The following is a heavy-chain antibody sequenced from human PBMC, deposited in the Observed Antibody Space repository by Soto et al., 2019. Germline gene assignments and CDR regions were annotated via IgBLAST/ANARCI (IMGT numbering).Heavy chain of an antibody. CDR2: INPNGGVT. J-gene: IGHJ6*03. Sequence: QVQLVPSGAEVRKPGASVTVSCRSSGDSFNDYYIHWVRQAPGQGLEWMAWINPNGGVTKYAQKFQGWVSMTRDTSIRTVNMQLSRLRSDDTAVYYCARESGGATATLDYYYFYVDVWGTGTTVTVSS. D-gene: IGHD5-12*01. V-gene: IGHV1-2*04. CDR1: GDSFNDYY. CDR3: ARESGGATATLDYYYFYVDV.